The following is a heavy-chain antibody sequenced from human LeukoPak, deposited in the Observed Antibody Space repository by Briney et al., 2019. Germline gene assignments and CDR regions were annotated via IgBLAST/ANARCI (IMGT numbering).Heavy chain of an antibody. J-gene: IGHJ4*02. CDR2: IYYSGST. CDR3: ARHHPSPAEYSSGWREFDY. Sequence: AETLSLTCTVSGGSISSYYWSWLRQPPGKGREGVGYIYYSGSTNYNPSLKSRGTLAVDTSKNQCPLKLSSVTAADTAVYYCARHHPSPAEYSSGWREFDYWGQGTLVTVSS. V-gene: IGHV4-59*08. CDR1: GGSISSYY. D-gene: IGHD6-19*01.